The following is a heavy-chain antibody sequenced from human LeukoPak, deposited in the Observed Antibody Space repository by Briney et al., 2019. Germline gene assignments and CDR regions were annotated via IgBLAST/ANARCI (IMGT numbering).Heavy chain of an antibody. CDR1: GFTFSSYS. Sequence: GGSLRLSCAASGFTFSSYSMNWVRQAPGKGLEWVSSISSSSSYIYYADSVKGRFTISRDNAKNSLYLQMNSLRAEDTAVYYCARDRAGEHRDYWGQGTLATVSS. V-gene: IGHV3-21*01. D-gene: IGHD1/OR15-1a*01. CDR3: ARDRAGEHRDY. J-gene: IGHJ4*02. CDR2: ISSSSSYI.